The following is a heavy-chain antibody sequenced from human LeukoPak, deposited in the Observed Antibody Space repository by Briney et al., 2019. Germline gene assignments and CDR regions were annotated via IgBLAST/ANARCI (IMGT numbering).Heavy chain of an antibody. CDR1: GFIVSQNY. J-gene: IGHJ4*02. Sequence: GGSLRLSCAASGFIVSQNYMSWVRQAPGKGLEWVSVIFRGDDTNYVDSVKGRFTIFRDNSKNTLYLQMNSLRADDTAVYYCAKDRPTVYSSSWLHFLDSWGQGTLVTVSS. CDR2: IFRGDDT. D-gene: IGHD6-13*01. CDR3: AKDRPTVYSSSWLHFLDS. V-gene: IGHV3-66*01.